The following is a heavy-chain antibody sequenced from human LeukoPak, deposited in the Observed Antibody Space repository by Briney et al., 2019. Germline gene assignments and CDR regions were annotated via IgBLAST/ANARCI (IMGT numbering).Heavy chain of an antibody. J-gene: IGHJ4*02. CDR1: GFTYTNYW. D-gene: IGHD5-18*01. CDR3: ARDSSSTAQLFDY. CDR2: IKQDGSDK. V-gene: IGHV3-7*01. Sequence: PGGSLRLSCAASGFTYTNYWMSWVRQAPGKGLEWVANIKQDGSDKYYVDSVKGRFTISRDNAKNSLYLQMNSLRAEDTAVYYCARDSSSTAQLFDYWGQGTLVTVSS.